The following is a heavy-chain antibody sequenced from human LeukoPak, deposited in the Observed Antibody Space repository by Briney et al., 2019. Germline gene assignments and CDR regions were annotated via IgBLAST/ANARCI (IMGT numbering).Heavy chain of an antibody. CDR3: ARDPRQGSTTLH. CDR2: LYRDDSA. Sequence: GGSLRLSCVASGFSISSGYMSWARQAPGKALEWVSLLYRDDSAYYPHSVKDRFTISRDHSQSTLPLQMATLRTEDTAMYYCARDPRQGSTTLHWGQGIMVTVSS. V-gene: IGHV3-66*02. D-gene: IGHD1-26*01. CDR1: GFSISSGY. J-gene: IGHJ4*02.